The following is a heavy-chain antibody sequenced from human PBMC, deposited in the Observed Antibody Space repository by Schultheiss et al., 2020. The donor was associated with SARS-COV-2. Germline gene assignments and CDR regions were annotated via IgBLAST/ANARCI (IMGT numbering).Heavy chain of an antibody. D-gene: IGHD3-22*01. CDR1: GCTFRAYG. CDR2: IYVGGDT. CDR3: AKNYYDSRGYPTAYDI. Sequence: GGSLRLSCAASGCTFRAYGMHWVRQAPGKGLEWVSVIYVGGDTYYGDSVKGRFTTDRDNSKNTLYLQMNSLRAEDTAIYYCAKNYYDSRGYPTAYDIWGQGTMVTVSS. J-gene: IGHJ3*02. V-gene: IGHV3-NL1*01.